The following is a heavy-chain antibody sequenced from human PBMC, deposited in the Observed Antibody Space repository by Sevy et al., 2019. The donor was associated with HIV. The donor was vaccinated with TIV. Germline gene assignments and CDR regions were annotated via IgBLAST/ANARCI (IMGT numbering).Heavy chain of an antibody. Sequence: GGSLRLSCAASGFSFSSYAMSWVRQTAGKGLEWVSAISGSGGSTYYADSVKGRFTISRDNSKNTLYLQMNSLRAEDTAVYYCAKGGFTMVRGVFDYWGQGTLVTVSS. CDR1: GFSFSSYA. D-gene: IGHD3-10*01. CDR3: AKGGFTMVRGVFDY. CDR2: ISGSGGST. J-gene: IGHJ4*02. V-gene: IGHV3-23*01.